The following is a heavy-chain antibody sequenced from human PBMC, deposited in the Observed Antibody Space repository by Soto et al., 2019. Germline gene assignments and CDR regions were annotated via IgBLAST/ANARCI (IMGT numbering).Heavy chain of an antibody. CDR3: ARVARSSGWYTGGYFDY. D-gene: IGHD6-19*01. CDR1: GGSISSGDYY. V-gene: IGHV4-30-4*01. J-gene: IGHJ4*02. CDR2: IYYSGST. Sequence: SETLSLTCTVSGGSISSGDYYWSWIRQPPGKGLEWIGYIYYSGSTYYNPSLKSRVTISVDTSKNQFSLKLSSVTAADTAVYYCARVARSSGWYTGGYFDYWGQGTLVTVSS.